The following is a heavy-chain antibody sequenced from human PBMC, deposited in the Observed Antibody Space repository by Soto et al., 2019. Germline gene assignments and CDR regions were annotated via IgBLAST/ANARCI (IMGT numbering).Heavy chain of an antibody. Sequence: QISLKESGPALVKPTQTLTLTCSFSGFSLTTTGVGVGWIRQPPGKALEWLALIYWDDDERYNPSLKNRLTITKDTSKNLVVLTMTHVDPVDTATYYCALGIAARPFDSWGQGTLVTVSS. D-gene: IGHD6-6*01. J-gene: IGHJ4*02. CDR3: ALGIAARPFDS. CDR1: GFSLTTTGVG. CDR2: IYWDDDE. V-gene: IGHV2-5*02.